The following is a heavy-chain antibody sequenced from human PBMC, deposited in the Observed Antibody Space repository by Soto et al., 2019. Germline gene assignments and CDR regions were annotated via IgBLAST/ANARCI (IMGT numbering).Heavy chain of an antibody. J-gene: IGHJ4*02. V-gene: IGHV3-23*01. CDR2: ISGSGSTT. D-gene: IGHD2-2*01. Sequence: GGSLRLSCAASEFTFSNYGMSWVRQAPGKGLEWVSTISGSGSTTSYADSVKGRFTISRDNSKNTLYLQMNSLRAEDTAVYYCASSSGYCTSTTCRYYFDYWGQGTLVTVSS. CDR3: ASSSGYCTSTTCRYYFDY. CDR1: EFTFSNYG.